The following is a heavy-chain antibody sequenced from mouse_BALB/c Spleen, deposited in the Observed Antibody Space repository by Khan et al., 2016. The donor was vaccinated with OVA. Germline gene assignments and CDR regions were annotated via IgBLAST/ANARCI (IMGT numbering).Heavy chain of an antibody. Sequence: QMQLEESGPGLVQPSQSLSITCTVSGFSLTTYGIHWVRQSPGKGLEWLGVIWSGGSTDYNAPFISRLSISKDNSKSQVFFKMNSLQTDDTAIYYCARHSYRYDFTYWGQGTLVTVSA. CDR1: GFSLTTYG. CDR3: ARHSYRYDFTY. CDR2: IWSGGST. J-gene: IGHJ3*01. D-gene: IGHD2-12*01. V-gene: IGHV2-2*01.